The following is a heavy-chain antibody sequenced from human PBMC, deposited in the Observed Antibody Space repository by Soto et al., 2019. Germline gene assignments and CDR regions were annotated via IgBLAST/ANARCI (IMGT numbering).Heavy chain of an antibody. D-gene: IGHD2-15*01. V-gene: IGHV3-30*18. CDR1: GFTFSSYG. CDR3: AKDRFSVVVAATGDY. J-gene: IGHJ4*02. Sequence: QVQLVESGGGVVQPGRSLRLSCAASGFTFSSYGMHWVRQAPGKGLEWVAVISYDGSNKYYADSVKGRFTISRDNSKNTLYLQMNSLRAEDTAVYYCAKDRFSVVVAATGDYWGLGTLVTVSS. CDR2: ISYDGSNK.